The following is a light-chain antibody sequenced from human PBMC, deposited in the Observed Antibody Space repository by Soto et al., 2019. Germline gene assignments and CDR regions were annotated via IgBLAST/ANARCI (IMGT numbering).Light chain of an antibody. V-gene: IGKV3-11*01. Sequence: EIVLTQSPVTLSLSPGERATLSCSASQPLNNYLAWYQHKPGQAPRLLIYDASSRATGIPGRFSGSGSGTDFTLTISSLEPEDFAVYYCQQRGNWPRTFGGGTKVEIK. CDR2: DAS. J-gene: IGKJ4*01. CDR3: QQRGNWPRT. CDR1: QPLNNY.